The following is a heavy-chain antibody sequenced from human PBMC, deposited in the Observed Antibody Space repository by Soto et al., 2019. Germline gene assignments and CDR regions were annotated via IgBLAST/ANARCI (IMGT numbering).Heavy chain of an antibody. CDR3: AKDLIATVYAVIISYYHGLDV. J-gene: IGHJ6*02. V-gene: IGHV3-30*18. CDR1: GFSFSNYG. D-gene: IGHD2-21*01. CDR2: ISNHGSIQ. Sequence: QTGGSLRLSCAASGFSFSNYGGQWVRQAAGKGREWVAFISNHGSIQYYVYSVKCRFTISIDNSNNTLYLEINSLRGEDTAVYYCAKDLIATVYAVIISYYHGLDVWGQGTAVTVSS.